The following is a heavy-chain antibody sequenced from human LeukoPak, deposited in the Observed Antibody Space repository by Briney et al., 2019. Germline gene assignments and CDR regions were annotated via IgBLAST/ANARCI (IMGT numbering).Heavy chain of an antibody. CDR3: ARVMSGYIYYFGY. J-gene: IGHJ4*02. CDR1: GGSISSYY. CDR2: IYYSGST. D-gene: IGHD3-3*01. Sequence: SETLSLTCTVSGGSISSYYWSWIRQPPGKGLEWIGYIYYSGSTNYNPSLKSRVTISVDTSKNQFSLKLSSVTAADTAVYYCARVMSGYIYYFGYWGQGTLVTVSS. V-gene: IGHV4-59*01.